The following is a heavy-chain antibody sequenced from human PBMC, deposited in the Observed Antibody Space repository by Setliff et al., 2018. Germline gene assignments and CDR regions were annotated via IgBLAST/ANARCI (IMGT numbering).Heavy chain of an antibody. J-gene: IGHJ6*02. CDR1: GYTFTSYY. Sequence: RASVKVSCKASGYTFTSYYMHWVRQAPGQGLEWMGWINPNSGGTNYAQKFQGWVTMTRDTSISTAYMELSRLRSDDTAVYYCARDLLYSGSYFGYYYGMDVWGQGTTVTVSS. CDR3: ARDLLYSGSYFGYYYGMDV. CDR2: INPNSGGT. V-gene: IGHV1-2*04. D-gene: IGHD1-26*01.